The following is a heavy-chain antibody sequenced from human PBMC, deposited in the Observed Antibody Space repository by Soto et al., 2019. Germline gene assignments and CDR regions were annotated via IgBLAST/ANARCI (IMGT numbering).Heavy chain of an antibody. D-gene: IGHD2-15*01. V-gene: IGHV1-46*01. CDR2: VNPSGGST. CDR3: AREENCSDGICYSEYFQR. Sequence: QVQLEQSGAEVKKPGASVKVSCKASGYIFTAYSMHWVRRAPGQGLQWMGVVNPSGGSTNYALKFQGRITLTRDTSRNTFYMDLSSLTSEDTAVYYCAREENCSDGICYSEYFQRWGQGTLVTVSS. CDR1: GYIFTAYS. J-gene: IGHJ1*01.